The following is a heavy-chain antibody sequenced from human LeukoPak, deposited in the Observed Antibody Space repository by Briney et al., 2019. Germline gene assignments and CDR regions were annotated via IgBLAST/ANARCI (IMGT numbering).Heavy chain of an antibody. CDR1: GGSISSYY. CDR3: ARESTRIAAVDY. D-gene: IGHD6-13*01. V-gene: IGHV4-59*01. Sequence: PSETLSLTCTVSGGSISSYYWSWIRQPPGKGLEWIGYIYYSGSTNYNPSLKSRVTISVDTSKNQFSLKLSSVTAADTAVYYCARESTRIAAVDYWGQGTLVTVSS. CDR2: IYYSGST. J-gene: IGHJ4*02.